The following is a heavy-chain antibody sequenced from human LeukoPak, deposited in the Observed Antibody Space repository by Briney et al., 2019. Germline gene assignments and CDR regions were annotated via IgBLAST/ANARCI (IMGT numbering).Heavy chain of an antibody. Sequence: PGGSLRLSCAASGFTFSSYAMSWVRQAPGKGLEWVSAISGSGGSTYYADSVKGRFTISRDNSKNTLYLQMNSLRAEDTAVYYCARDHGGDYGDYNAFDIWGQGTMVTVSS. D-gene: IGHD4-17*01. V-gene: IGHV3-23*01. CDR2: ISGSGGST. CDR1: GFTFSSYA. J-gene: IGHJ3*02. CDR3: ARDHGGDYGDYNAFDI.